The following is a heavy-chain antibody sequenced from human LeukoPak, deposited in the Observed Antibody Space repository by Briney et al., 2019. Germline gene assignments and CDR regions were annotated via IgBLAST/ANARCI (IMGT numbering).Heavy chain of an antibody. V-gene: IGHV1-2*02. CDR2: INPNSGGT. D-gene: IGHD3-22*01. J-gene: IGHJ3*02. Sequence: VASVKVSCKVSGYTFTGYYMHWVRQAPGQGLEWMGWINPNSGGTNYAQKFQGRVTMTRDTSISTAYMELSRLRSDDTAVYYCARALGGPYYYDSSGSSNDAFDIWGQGTMVTVSS. CDR1: GYTFTGYY. CDR3: ARALGGPYYYDSSGSSNDAFDI.